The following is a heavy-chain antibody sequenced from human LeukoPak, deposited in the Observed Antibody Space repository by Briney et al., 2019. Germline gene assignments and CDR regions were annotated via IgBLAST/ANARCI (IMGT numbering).Heavy chain of an antibody. D-gene: IGHD5-24*01. CDR3: ARLNPRREGYNARFDAFDI. Sequence: ASVKVSCKASGYTFTGYYMHWVRQAPGQGLEWMGWINPNSGGTNYAQKFQGRVTMTRDTSISTAYMELSRLRSDDTAVYYCARLNPRREGYNARFDAFDIWGQGTMVTVSS. V-gene: IGHV1-2*02. CDR2: INPNSGGT. CDR1: GYTFTGYY. J-gene: IGHJ3*02.